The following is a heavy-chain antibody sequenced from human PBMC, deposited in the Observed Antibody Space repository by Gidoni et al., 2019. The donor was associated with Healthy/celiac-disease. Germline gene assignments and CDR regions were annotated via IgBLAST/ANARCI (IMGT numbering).Heavy chain of an antibody. CDR2: ISGSGGST. Sequence: EVQLLESGGGLVQPGGSLRLSCAASGFPFSSAAMSWVRQAPGKGLEWVSAISGSGGSTYYADSVKGRFTISRDNSKNTLYLQMNSLRAEDTAVYYCAKDGVSWRLGELSSDAFDIWGQGTMVTVSS. CDR3: AKDGVSWRLGELSSDAFDI. CDR1: GFPFSSAA. V-gene: IGHV3-23*01. J-gene: IGHJ3*02. D-gene: IGHD3-16*02.